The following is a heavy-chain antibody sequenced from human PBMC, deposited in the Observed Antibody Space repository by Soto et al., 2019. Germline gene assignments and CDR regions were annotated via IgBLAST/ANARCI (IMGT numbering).Heavy chain of an antibody. D-gene: IGHD6-6*01. J-gene: IGHJ6*03. CDR1: GYTFTCYY. Sequence: GVSVKVSCKASGYTFTCYYIYWVRQATGQGLEWMGWMNPNSGNTGYAQKFQGRVTMTRNTSISTAYMELSSLRSEDTAVYYCARNMEYRGVYYYYYMDVWGKGTTVTVSS. V-gene: IGHV1-8*01. CDR3: ARNMEYRGVYYYYYMDV. CDR2: MNPNSGNT.